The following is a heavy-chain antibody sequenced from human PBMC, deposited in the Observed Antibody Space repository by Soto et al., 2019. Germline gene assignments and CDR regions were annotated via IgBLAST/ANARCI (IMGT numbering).Heavy chain of an antibody. J-gene: IGHJ6*02. CDR2: INPNSGGT. CDR3: ARDRGAIAVAGTRDSRGGYYYYGMDV. D-gene: IGHD6-19*01. CDR1: GYTFTGYY. V-gene: IGHV1-2*02. Sequence: ASVKVSCKASGYTFTGYYMHWVRQAPGQGLEWMGWINPNSGGTNYAQKFQGRVTMTRDTSISTAYMELSRLRSDDTAVYYCARDRGAIAVAGTRDSRGGYYYYGMDVWGQGTTVTVSS.